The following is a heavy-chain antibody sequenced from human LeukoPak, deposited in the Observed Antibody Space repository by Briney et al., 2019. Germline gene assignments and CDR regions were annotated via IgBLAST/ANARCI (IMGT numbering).Heavy chain of an antibody. Sequence: GESLKISCQGSGYNFPIYWIGWVRQMPGQGLEWMGIIYPDDSNTIYGPSFQGQVTISADKSINTAYLEWSSLKASDTAIYYYARPGAAGKYYYYYMDVWGKGTTVTVSS. J-gene: IGHJ6*03. D-gene: IGHD6-13*01. CDR1: GYNFPIYW. CDR2: IYPDDSNT. CDR3: ARPGAAGKYYYYYMDV. V-gene: IGHV5-51*01.